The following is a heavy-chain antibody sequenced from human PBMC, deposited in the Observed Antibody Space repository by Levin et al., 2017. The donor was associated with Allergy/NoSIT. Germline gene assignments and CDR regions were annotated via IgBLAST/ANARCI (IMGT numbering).Heavy chain of an antibody. V-gene: IGHV4-28*01. D-gene: IGHD6-6*01. CDR3: ATYSSSSVSAGWFDP. Sequence: SQTLSLTCAVSGYSISSSNWWGWIRQPPGKGLEWIWYIYYSGSTYYNPSLKSRVTMSVDTSKNQFSLKLSSVTAVDTAVYYCATYSSSSVSAGWFDPWGQGTLVTVSS. J-gene: IGHJ5*02. CDR1: GYSISSSNW. CDR2: IYYSGST.